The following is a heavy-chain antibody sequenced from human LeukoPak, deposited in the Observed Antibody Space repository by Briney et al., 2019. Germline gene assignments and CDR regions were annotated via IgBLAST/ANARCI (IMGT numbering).Heavy chain of an antibody. CDR3: AGDNWNYGWFDP. J-gene: IGHJ5*02. CDR2: ISSSSSYI. CDR1: GFTFSSYS. D-gene: IGHD1-7*01. V-gene: IGHV3-21*01. Sequence: GGSLRLSCAASGFTFSSYSMNRVRQAPGKGLEWVSSISSSSSYIYYADSVKGRFTISRDNAKNSLYLQMNSLRAEDTAVYYCAGDNWNYGWFDPWGQGSLVTVSS.